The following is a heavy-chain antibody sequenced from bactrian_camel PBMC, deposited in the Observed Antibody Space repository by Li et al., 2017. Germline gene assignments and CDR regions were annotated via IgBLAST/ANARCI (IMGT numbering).Heavy chain of an antibody. D-gene: IGHD3*01. CDR2: IDSDGT. J-gene: IGHJ4*01. V-gene: IGHV3S42*01. CDR3: ATSAGPIRSCSGSWWRY. CDR1: GYSHSSC. Sequence: DVQLVESGGGSVQSGGSLRLSCAASGYSHSSCIGWFRQTLGKEREAVAGIDSDGTTYADSVKGRFTISQDNAKNTLYLQMNSLKPEDTAVYYCATSAGPIRSCSGSWWRYWAQGTQVTVS.